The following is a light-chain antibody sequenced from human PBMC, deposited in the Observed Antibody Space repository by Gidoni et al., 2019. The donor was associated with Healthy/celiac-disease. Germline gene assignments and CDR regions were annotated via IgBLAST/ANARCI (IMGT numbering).Light chain of an antibody. CDR3: QQYNGLT. V-gene: IGKV1-5*03. CDR2: KAS. Sequence: DIQMTQSPSTLSASVGDRVTITCRASQSISSWLAWYQQKPGKAPKLLIYKASSLESGVPSRFSGSGSGTEFTLTISSLQPDDFATYYCQQYNGLTFGPGTKVDIK. J-gene: IGKJ3*01. CDR1: QSISSW.